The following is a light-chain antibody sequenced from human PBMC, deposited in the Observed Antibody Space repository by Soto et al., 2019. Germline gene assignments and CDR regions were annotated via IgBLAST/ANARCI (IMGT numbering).Light chain of an antibody. CDR2: GAS. V-gene: IGKV3-20*01. Sequence: DIVLTQSPGTLSLSPGERATLSCRASQSVNSDFLAWYQQKPGQAPSLLIYGASSRAPGIPDRFTGSGSGTDLSLTISRLEREDFAVYYCQQYGISPWTFGQGTKVEIK. CDR1: QSVNSDF. J-gene: IGKJ1*01. CDR3: QQYGISPWT.